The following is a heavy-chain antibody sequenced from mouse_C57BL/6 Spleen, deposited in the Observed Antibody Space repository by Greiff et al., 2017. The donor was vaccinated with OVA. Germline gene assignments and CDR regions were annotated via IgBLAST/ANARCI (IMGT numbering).Heavy chain of an antibody. Sequence: QVQLQQPGAELVKPGASVKLSCKASGYTFTSYWMHWVKQRPGQGLEWIGMIHPNSGSTNYNEKFKSKATLTVDKSSSTAYMQLSSLTSEDSAVYYCARDYYSNYGAMDYWGQGTSVTVSS. J-gene: IGHJ4*01. CDR3: ARDYYSNYGAMDY. D-gene: IGHD2-5*01. CDR2: IHPNSGST. CDR1: GYTFTSYW. V-gene: IGHV1-64*01.